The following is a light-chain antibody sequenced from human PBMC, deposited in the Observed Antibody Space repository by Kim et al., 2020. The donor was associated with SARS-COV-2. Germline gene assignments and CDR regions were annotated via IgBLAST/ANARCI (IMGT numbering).Light chain of an antibody. Sequence: GGTVPLTCGLSSSSVSTSYYPSWYQQTPGQAPRTLIYSTNTRSSGVPDRFSGSILGNKAALTITGAQADDESDYYCVLYMGSGIWVFGGGTQLTVL. CDR3: VLYMGSGIWV. V-gene: IGLV8-61*01. J-gene: IGLJ3*02. CDR1: SSSVSTSYY. CDR2: STN.